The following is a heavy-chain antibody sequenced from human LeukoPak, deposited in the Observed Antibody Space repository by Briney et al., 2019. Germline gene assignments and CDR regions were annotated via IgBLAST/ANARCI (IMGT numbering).Heavy chain of an antibody. Sequence: GGSLRLSCAASGFTFDDYGMSWVRQASGKGLEWVSGINWNGGSTGYADSVKGRFTISRDNAKNSLYLQMNSLRAEDTALYYCARERASGSYLWFDPWGQGTLVTVSS. D-gene: IGHD1-26*01. CDR1: GFTFDDYG. CDR2: INWNGGST. V-gene: IGHV3-20*04. CDR3: ARERASGSYLWFDP. J-gene: IGHJ5*02.